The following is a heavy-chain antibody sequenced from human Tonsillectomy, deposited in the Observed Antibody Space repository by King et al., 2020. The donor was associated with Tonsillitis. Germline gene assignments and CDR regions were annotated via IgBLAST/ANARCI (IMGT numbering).Heavy chain of an antibody. CDR1: GFTFSSYG. CDR3: AKAASARQSRNFDY. CDR2: IAHDGTVK. D-gene: IGHD6-13*01. V-gene: IGHV3-30*18. J-gene: IGHJ4*02. Sequence: VQLVESGGGVVQPGGSLRLSCAASGFTFSSYGMQWVRQAPGKGLEWVAVIAHDGTVKYYADSVKGRFTISRDNSKNTLDLQMDSLRAGDTAVYYCAKAASARQSRNFDYWGQGTLVTVSS.